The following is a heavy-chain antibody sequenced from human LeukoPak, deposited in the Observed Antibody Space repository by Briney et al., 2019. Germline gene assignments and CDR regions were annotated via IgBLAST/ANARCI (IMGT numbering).Heavy chain of an antibody. V-gene: IGHV1-18*01. J-gene: IGHJ4*02. CDR2: ISAYNGNT. CDR1: GYTFTRCS. D-gene: IGHD6-19*01. CDR3: AGGAVAGTDTPDY. Sequence: GASVKVSCKASGYTFTRCSISWVRQAPGQGLEWMGWISAYNGNTNYAQKLQGRVTMTRDTSTSTVYMELSSLRSEDTAVYYCAGGAVAGTDTPDYWGQGTLVTVSS.